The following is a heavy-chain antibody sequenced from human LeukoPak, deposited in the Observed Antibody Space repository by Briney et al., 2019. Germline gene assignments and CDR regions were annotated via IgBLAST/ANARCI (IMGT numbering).Heavy chain of an antibody. CDR1: GGSFSGYY. D-gene: IGHD2-8*01. V-gene: IGHV4-34*01. CDR2: INHSGST. Sequence: SETLSLTCAVYGGSFSGYYWSWIRQPPGKGLEWIGEINHSGSTNYNPSLKSRVTISVDTSKNQFSLKLSSVTAADTAVYYCARGGIVLMVYAHRDYFDYWGQGTLVTVSS. CDR3: ARGGIVLMVYAHRDYFDY. J-gene: IGHJ4*02.